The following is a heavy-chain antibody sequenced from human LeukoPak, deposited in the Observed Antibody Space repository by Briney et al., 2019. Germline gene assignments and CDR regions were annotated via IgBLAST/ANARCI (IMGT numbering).Heavy chain of an antibody. CDR1: GFTFSNYW. Sequence: PGGSLRLSCAASGFTFSNYWMHWVRQAPGKGLVWVSRINTDGGSTTYADSVKGRFTISRDNAKNTLYLQMNRLRAEDTAVYYCVFGYYYDSGSQYNWFDTWGQGTLVTVSS. CDR3: VFGYYYDSGSQYNWFDT. D-gene: IGHD3-10*01. V-gene: IGHV3-74*01. J-gene: IGHJ5*02. CDR2: INTDGGST.